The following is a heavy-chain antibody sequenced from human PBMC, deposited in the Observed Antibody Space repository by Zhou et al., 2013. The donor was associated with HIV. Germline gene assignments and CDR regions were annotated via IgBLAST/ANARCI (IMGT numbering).Heavy chain of an antibody. D-gene: IGHD1-26*01. V-gene: IGHV1-69*05. Sequence: QVQLVQSGAAVKRPGASVRVSCKTSGYTFASYAVSWVRQAPGQGLEWIGGLVPVFATTNYAQTLQDRVTITTDASTNTAYMELNSLRSEDTAVYYCARWVAPHTAWFDPWGQGTLVTVSS. CDR1: GYTFASYA. CDR3: ARWVAPHTAWFDP. CDR2: LVPVFATT. J-gene: IGHJ5*02.